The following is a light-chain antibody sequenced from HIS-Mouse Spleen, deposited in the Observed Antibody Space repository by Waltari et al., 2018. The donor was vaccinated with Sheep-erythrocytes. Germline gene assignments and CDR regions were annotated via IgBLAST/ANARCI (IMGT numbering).Light chain of an antibody. V-gene: IGLV3-21*02. J-gene: IGLJ1*01. Sequence: SYVLTQPPSASVAPGQTARITCGGNNIASKSVHWYQQKPGQAPVLVVYDDSDRPSGIPERFSGSNSGNTATLTISRVEAGDEADYYCQVWDSSSDHPYVFGTGTKVTVL. CDR1: NIASKS. CDR3: QVWDSSSDHPYV. CDR2: DDS.